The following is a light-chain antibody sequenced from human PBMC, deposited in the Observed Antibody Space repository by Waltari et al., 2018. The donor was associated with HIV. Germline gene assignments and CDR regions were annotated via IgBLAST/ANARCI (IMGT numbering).Light chain of an antibody. V-gene: IGKV2-28*01. CDR2: LGS. Sequence: DIVMTQSPLSLPVTPGEPASISCRSSQSLLHINGYNYLDWYLQKPGQSPQLLIYLGSSRASGVPDRFSGSGSGTDFTLKISRVEAEDVGVYYCMQALQTPYTFGQGTKLEIK. J-gene: IGKJ2*01. CDR1: QSLLHINGYNY. CDR3: MQALQTPYT.